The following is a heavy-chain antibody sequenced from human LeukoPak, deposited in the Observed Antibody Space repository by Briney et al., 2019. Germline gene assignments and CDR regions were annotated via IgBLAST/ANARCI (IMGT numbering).Heavy chain of an antibody. CDR3: ARGSQRITVFGVVTDY. CDR2: VYYTGST. J-gene: IGHJ4*02. D-gene: IGHD3-3*01. Sequence: SETLSLTCTVSGGSISSYYWSWIRQPPGKGLEWIGYVYYTGSTNYNPSLKSRVTISVDTSKNHFSLELSSVTASDTAVYYCARGSQRITVFGVVTDYWGQGTLVTVSS. V-gene: IGHV4-59*01. CDR1: GGSISSYY.